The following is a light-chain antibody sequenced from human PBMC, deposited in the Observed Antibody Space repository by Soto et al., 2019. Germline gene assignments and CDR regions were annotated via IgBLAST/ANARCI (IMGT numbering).Light chain of an antibody. Sequence: DIVMTQSPDSLAVSLGERATINCKSSQSGLYTSNNQNHLAWYQQKPGQPPKLLIYWSSTRESGVPDRFSGSGSGTDFTLTISRLQAEDVAVYSCQQYYSTPLTFGGGTKVDI. CDR2: WSS. CDR1: QSGLYTSNNQNH. V-gene: IGKV4-1*01. J-gene: IGKJ4*01. CDR3: QQYYSTPLT.